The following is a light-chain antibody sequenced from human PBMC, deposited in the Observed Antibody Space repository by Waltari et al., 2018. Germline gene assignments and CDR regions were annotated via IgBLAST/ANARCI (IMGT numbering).Light chain of an antibody. CDR3: QQYHSYPRT. J-gene: IGKJ1*01. CDR1: QSIGGW. CDR2: EAS. V-gene: IGKV1-5*03. Sequence: WRGSQSIGGWLAWDQQKPGKAPERLIYEASSLQSGVPSRFSGSGSGTEFILTIGSLQPDDFATYYCQQYHSYPRTFGQGTKVEI.